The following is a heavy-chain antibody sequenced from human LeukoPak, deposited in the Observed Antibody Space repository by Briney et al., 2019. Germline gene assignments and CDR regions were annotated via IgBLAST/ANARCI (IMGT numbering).Heavy chain of an antibody. CDR2: IYYSGST. CDR1: GGSISSSSYY. J-gene: IGHJ4*02. CDR3: ARRSGYSSGWYVTYYFDY. V-gene: IGHV4-39*01. D-gene: IGHD6-19*01. Sequence: SETLSLTCTVSGGSISSSSYYWGWIRQPPGKGLEWIGSIYYSGSTYYNPSLKSRVTISVDTSKNQFSLKLSSVTAADTAVYYCARRSGYSSGWYVTYYFDYWGQGTLVTVSS.